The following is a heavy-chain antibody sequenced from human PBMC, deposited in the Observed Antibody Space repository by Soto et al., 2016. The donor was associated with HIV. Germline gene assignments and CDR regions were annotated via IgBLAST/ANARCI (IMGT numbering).Heavy chain of an antibody. Sequence: EVQLVESGGGLVQPGGSLRLSCAASGFTFSSYSMNWVRQAPGKGLEWVSYISSSSSTIYYADSVKGRFTISRDNAKNSLYLQMNSLRAEDTAVYYCARGRGYSGYVPGYWGQGTWSPSPQ. CDR2: ISSSSSTI. CDR3: ARGRGYSGYVPGY. J-gene: IGHJ4*02. CDR1: GFTFSSYS. D-gene: IGHD5-12*01. V-gene: IGHV3-48*01.